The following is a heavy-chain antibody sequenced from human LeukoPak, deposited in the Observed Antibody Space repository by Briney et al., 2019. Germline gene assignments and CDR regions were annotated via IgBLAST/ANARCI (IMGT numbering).Heavy chain of an antibody. V-gene: IGHV1-24*01. Sequence: GASVKVSCKVPGYTLTELSMHWVRQAPGKGLEWMGGFDPEDGETIYAQKFQGRVTMTEDTSTDTAYMELSSLRSEDTAVYYCARGTKVYANSQFDPWGQGTLVTVSS. D-gene: IGHD2-8*01. CDR1: GYTLTELS. CDR2: FDPEDGET. J-gene: IGHJ5*02. CDR3: ARGTKVYANSQFDP.